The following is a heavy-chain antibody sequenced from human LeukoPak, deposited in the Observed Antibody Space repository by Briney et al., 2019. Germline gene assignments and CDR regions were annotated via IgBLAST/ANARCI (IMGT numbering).Heavy chain of an antibody. D-gene: IGHD5-18*01. CDR3: ANGRYSYGYKNAFDI. CDR1: GFTFSDYY. Sequence: GGSLRLSCAASGFTFSDYYMSWIRQAPGKGLEWVSYISSSGSTIYYADSVKGRFTISRDNAKNSLYLQMNSLRAEDTAAYYCANGRYSYGYKNAFDIWGQGTMVTVSS. CDR2: ISSSGSTI. J-gene: IGHJ3*02. V-gene: IGHV3-11*04.